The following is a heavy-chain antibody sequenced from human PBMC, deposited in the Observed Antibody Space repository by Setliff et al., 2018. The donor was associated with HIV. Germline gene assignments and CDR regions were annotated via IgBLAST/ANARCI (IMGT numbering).Heavy chain of an antibody. D-gene: IGHD2-2*01. CDR2: IYYSGST. Sequence: LSLTCTVSGGSISSGDYYWSWIRQPPGKGLEWIGYIYYSGSTYYNPSLKSRVTISVDTSKNQFSLKLSSVTAADTAVYYCARGGCSSTSCYNYYYYGMDVWGQGTTVTVS. J-gene: IGHJ6*02. V-gene: IGHV4-30-4*08. CDR3: ARGGCSSTSCYNYYYYGMDV. CDR1: GGSISSGDYY.